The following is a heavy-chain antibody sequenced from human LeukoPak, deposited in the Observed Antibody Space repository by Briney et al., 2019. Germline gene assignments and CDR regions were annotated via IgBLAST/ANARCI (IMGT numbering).Heavy chain of an antibody. CDR2: ITSSSSSI. J-gene: IGHJ4*02. CDR1: GLTFSTYW. V-gene: IGHV3-21*01. D-gene: IGHD1-1*01. Sequence: GGSLRLSCAASGLTFSTYWMHWVRQAPGKGLEWVSSITSSSSSIYYADSVKGRFTISRDNAKNSLYLQMNSLRAEDTAVYYCANTKQFEYWGQGTLVTVSS. CDR3: ANTKQFEY.